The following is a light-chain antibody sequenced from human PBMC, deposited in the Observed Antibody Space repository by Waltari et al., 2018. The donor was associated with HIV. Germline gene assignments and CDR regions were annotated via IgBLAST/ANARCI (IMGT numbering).Light chain of an antibody. CDR1: QSVSSY. J-gene: IGKJ4*01. CDR3: QQRSRKLT. CDR2: DAS. V-gene: IGKV3-11*01. Sequence: EIVLTQSPATLSLSPGERATLFCRASQSVSSYLAWYQQKPGQAPRLLIYDASNRATGIPARFSGSGSGTDFTLTISSLEPEDFAVYYCQQRSRKLTFGGGTKVEFK.